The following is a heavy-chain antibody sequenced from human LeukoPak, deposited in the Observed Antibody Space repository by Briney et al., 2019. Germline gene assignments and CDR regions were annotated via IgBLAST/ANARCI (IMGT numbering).Heavy chain of an antibody. V-gene: IGHV1-69*13. CDR1: GYTFTSYA. CDR3: ARDGSYYDSSGYNHDAFDI. D-gene: IGHD3-22*01. CDR2: IIPIFGTA. J-gene: IGHJ3*02. Sequence: SVKVSCKASGYTFTSYAMHWVRQAPGQGLEWMGGIIPIFGTANYAQKFQGRVTITADESTSTAYMELSSLRSEDTAVYYCARDGSYYDSSGYNHDAFDIWGQGTMVTVSS.